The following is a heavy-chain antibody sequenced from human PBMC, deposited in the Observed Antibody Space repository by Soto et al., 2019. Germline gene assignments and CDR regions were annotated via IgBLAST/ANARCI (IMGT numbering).Heavy chain of an antibody. J-gene: IGHJ6*02. CDR2: INHSGST. V-gene: IGHV4-34*01. D-gene: IGHD5-12*01. CDR1: GGSFSGYW. Sequence: PXGTLSLTCAVYGGSFSGYWWSWIRQPPGKGLEWIGEINHSGSTNYNPSLKSRVTISVDTSKNQFSLKLSSVTAADTAVYYCARGSVGEFGYSGYRRDMDAWGQGTTVTAP. CDR3: ARGSVGEFGYSGYRRDMDA.